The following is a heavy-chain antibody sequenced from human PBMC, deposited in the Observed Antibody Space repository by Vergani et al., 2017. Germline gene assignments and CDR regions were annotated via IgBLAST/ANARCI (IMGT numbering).Heavy chain of an antibody. CDR3: ARDLHWLRAYCGGDCYSGPLATSYGMDV. CDR1: GFTFSSYA. J-gene: IGHJ6*02. V-gene: IGHV3-23*01. Sequence: EVQLLESGGGLVQPGGSLRLSCAASGFTFSSYAMSWVRQAPGKGLEWVSAISGSGGSTYYADSVKGRFTISRDNSKNTLYLQMNSLRAEDTAVYYCARDLHWLRAYCGGDCYSGPLATSYGMDVWGQGTTVTVSS. CDR2: ISGSGGST. D-gene: IGHD2-21*02.